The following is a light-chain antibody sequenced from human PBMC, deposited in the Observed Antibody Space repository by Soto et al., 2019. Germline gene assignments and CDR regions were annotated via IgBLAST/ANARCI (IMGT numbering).Light chain of an antibody. Sequence: DIVMTQSPDSLAVSLGERATINCKSSQSLLHLAWYQQKPGQPPKLLIYWASTRESGVPDRFSGSGSGTDFTLTISSLQAEDVAVYYFQQYYPTPLTFGQGPKVQIK. CDR2: WAS. CDR1: QSLLH. J-gene: IGKJ1*01. V-gene: IGKV4-1*01. CDR3: QQYYPTPLT.